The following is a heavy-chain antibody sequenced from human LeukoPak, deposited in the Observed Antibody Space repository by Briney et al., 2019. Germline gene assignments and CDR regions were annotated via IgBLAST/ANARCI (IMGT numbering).Heavy chain of an antibody. CDR3: AKDRDGGATTTAKGFDY. Sequence: GGSLRLSCAASGITFSRNGMSWVRQAPGKGLEWVSAISVSGSSTYYANSVRGRFTISRDNSKNTLYLQMSSLRAEDTAVYYCAKDRDGGATTTAKGFDYWGQGTLVTVSS. V-gene: IGHV3-23*01. CDR2: ISVSGSST. CDR1: GITFSRNG. D-gene: IGHD1-26*01. J-gene: IGHJ4*02.